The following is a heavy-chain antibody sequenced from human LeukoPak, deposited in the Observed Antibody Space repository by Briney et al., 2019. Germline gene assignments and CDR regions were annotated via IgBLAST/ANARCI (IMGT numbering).Heavy chain of an antibody. CDR3: AKDPFLRTGDLKGPNWYFDL. CDR2: ISSTGDST. D-gene: IGHD7-27*01. CDR1: EFTFSNYA. Sequence: GGSLRLSCAASEFTFSNYAMSWVRQAPGKGLEWVSAISSTGDSTDYADSVKGRFTISRDNSKNTVYLQLNSPRAEDTAVYYCAKDPFLRTGDLKGPNWYFDLWGRGTLVTVSS. V-gene: IGHV3-23*01. J-gene: IGHJ2*01.